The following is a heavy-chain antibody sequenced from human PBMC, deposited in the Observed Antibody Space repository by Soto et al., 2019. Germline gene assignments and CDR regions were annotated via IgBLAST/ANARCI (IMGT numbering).Heavy chain of an antibody. CDR3: ARAATGSYHSAS. J-gene: IGHJ5*02. D-gene: IGHD3-10*01. Sequence: QVQLLQSGPEVKNPGASMRVSCMASGYSFTSYGVNWVRQAPGQGLEWMGWIAPFNGRTTYLPKFQGRVTMTADTSTATVCLERRNLRSDDTGVYFCARAATGSYHSASWGQGTLVTVSS. CDR2: IAPFNGRT. CDR1: GYSFTSYG. V-gene: IGHV1-18*04.